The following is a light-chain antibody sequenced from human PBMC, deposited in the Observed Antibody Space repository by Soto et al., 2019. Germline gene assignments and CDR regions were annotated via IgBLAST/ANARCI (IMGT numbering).Light chain of an antibody. CDR1: SSDVGGYNY. Sequence: QSALTQPASVSGSPGQSITISRTGTSSDVGGYNYVSWYQQHPGKAPKLMIYEVSNRPSGVSNRFSDSKSGNTASLTISGLQAEDEADYYCSSYTSSSTLVVFGGGTKVTVL. CDR3: SSYTSSSTLVV. V-gene: IGLV2-14*01. J-gene: IGLJ2*01. CDR2: EVS.